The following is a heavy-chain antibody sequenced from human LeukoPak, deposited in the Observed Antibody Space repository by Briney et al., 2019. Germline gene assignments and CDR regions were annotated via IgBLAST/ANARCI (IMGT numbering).Heavy chain of an antibody. CDR1: GFTFSSYG. D-gene: IGHD2/OR15-2a*01. Sequence: GGSLRLSCAASGFTFSSYGMHWVRQAPGKGLEWVAFIRYDGSNKYYADSMKGRFTISRDNSKNTLYLQMNSLRAEDTAVYYCAKVSIVLDDTGDEAFDIWGQGTMVTVSS. CDR2: IRYDGSNK. V-gene: IGHV3-30*02. CDR3: AKVSIVLDDTGDEAFDI. J-gene: IGHJ3*02.